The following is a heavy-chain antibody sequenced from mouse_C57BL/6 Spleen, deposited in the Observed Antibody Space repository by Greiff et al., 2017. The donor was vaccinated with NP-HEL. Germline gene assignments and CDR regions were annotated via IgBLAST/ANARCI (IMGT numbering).Heavy chain of an antibody. CDR3: ATIYDGYYVRAWFAY. V-gene: IGHV1-55*01. CDR2: IYPGSGST. CDR1: GYTFTSYW. J-gene: IGHJ3*01. D-gene: IGHD2-3*01. Sequence: QVQLQQPGAELVKPGASVKMSCKASGYTFTSYWITWVKQRPGQGLEWIGDIYPGSGSTNYNEKFKSKATLTVVTSSSTAYMQLSSLTSEDSAVYYCATIYDGYYVRAWFAYWGQGTLVTVSA.